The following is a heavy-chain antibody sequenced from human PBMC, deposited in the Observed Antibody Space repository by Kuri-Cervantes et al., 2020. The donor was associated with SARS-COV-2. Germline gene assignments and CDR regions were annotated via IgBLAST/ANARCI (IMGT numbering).Heavy chain of an antibody. CDR2: INHSGST. CDR3: ARGVGAAVAGTLITIYYYYGMDV. CDR1: GGSISSSNW. Sequence: GSLRLSCAVSGGSISSSNWWSWVRQPPGKGLEWIGEINHSGSTNYNPSLKSRVTISVDTSKNQFSLKLSSVTAADTAVYYCARGVGAAVAGTLITIYYYYGMDVWGQGTTVTVSS. J-gene: IGHJ6*02. D-gene: IGHD6-19*01. V-gene: IGHV4-4*02.